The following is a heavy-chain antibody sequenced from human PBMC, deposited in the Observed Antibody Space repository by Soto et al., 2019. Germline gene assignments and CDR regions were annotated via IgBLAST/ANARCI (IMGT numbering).Heavy chain of an antibody. J-gene: IGHJ6*02. CDR1: GFTFSSYA. V-gene: IGHV3-30-3*01. CDR3: ARDSSNLYYYGMDV. Sequence: GGSLRLSCAASGFTFSSYAMHWVRQAPGKGLEWVAVISYDGSNKYYADSVKGRFTISRDNSKNTLYLQMNSLRAEDTAVYYCARDSSNLYYYGMDVWGQGTTVTVSS. CDR2: ISYDGSNK.